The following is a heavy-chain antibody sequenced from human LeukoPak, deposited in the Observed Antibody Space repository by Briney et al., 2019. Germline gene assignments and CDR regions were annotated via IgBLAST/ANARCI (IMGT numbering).Heavy chain of an antibody. D-gene: IGHD3-9*01. CDR2: IKQDGSEK. CDR1: GFTFSNYW. V-gene: IGHV3-7*01. Sequence: PGGSLRLSCAASGFTFSNYWMSWVRQAPGKGLEWVANIKQDGSEKFYVDSVKGRFTISRDNAKNSLYMQMSRLRAADTAVYYCARLRYRDYWGQGTLDSV. J-gene: IGHJ4*02. CDR3: ARLRYRDY.